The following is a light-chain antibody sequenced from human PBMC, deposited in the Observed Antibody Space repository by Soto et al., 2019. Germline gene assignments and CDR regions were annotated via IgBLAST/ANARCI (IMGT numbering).Light chain of an antibody. J-gene: IGKJ2*01. CDR1: QSISTY. Sequence: DIQVTQSPSSLSASVGDRVTISCRASQSISTYLNWYQHKPGKAPKLLIHAASSLRSGVPSRFSGSGSGTDFTLTISSLQPEDFATYYCQQSYSTPYTFGQGTKLEI. V-gene: IGKV1-39*01. CDR2: AAS. CDR3: QQSYSTPYT.